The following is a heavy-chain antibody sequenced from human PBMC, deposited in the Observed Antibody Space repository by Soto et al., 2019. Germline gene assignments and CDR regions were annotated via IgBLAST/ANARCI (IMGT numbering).Heavy chain of an antibody. J-gene: IGHJ4*02. V-gene: IGHV4-30-4*01. CDR2: IYYSGST. D-gene: IGHD2-15*01. Sequence: SETLSLTCTVSGGSISSGDYYWSWIRQPPGKGLEWIGYIYYSGSTYYNPSLKSRVTISVDTSKNQFSLKLSSVTAADTAVYYCARVGEDRYFDYWGQGTLVTVSS. CDR1: GGSISSGDYY. CDR3: ARVGEDRYFDY.